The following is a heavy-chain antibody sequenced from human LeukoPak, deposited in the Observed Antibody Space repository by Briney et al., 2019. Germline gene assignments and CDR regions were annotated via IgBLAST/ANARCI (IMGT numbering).Heavy chain of an antibody. Sequence: PGGSLRLSCATSGFTFSNAWMNWVRQAPGKGLEWVSSISGSGGSTYYVDSVKGRFTISRDSSKNTLYLQLNSLRVEDTAIYFCAKARSAYYFDYWGRGTLVTVSS. J-gene: IGHJ4*02. CDR1: GFTFSNAW. CDR2: ISGSGGST. V-gene: IGHV3-23*01. CDR3: AKARSAYYFDY.